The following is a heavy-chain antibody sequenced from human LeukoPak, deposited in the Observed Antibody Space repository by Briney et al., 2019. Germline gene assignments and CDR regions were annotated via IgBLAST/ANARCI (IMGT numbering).Heavy chain of an antibody. CDR2: IYYTGST. CDR1: GGSISSSSYY. V-gene: IGHV4-39*01. J-gene: IGHJ5*02. CDR3: ARRIVGATNWFDP. D-gene: IGHD1-26*01. Sequence: SETLSLTCTVSGGSISSSSYYWGWIRQPPGKGLEWIGTIYYTGSTYNNPSLKSRVTISGDTSKNQFSLKLSSVTAADTAVYYCARRIVGATNWFDPWGQGTLVTVSS.